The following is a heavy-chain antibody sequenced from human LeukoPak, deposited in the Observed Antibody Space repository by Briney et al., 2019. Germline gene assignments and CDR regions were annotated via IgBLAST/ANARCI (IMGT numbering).Heavy chain of an antibody. CDR3: AKDVSRWAFDI. V-gene: IGHV3-11*01. J-gene: IGHJ3*02. Sequence: GGSLRLSCAASGFTFSDYYMSWVRQAPGKGLEWVSSIRSSGSPTYYAASVRGRFTISRDNSKNTLYLQMNSLRAEDTAVYYCAKDVSRWAFDIWGQGTRVTVSS. D-gene: IGHD6-13*01. CDR1: GFTFSDYY. CDR2: IRSSGSPT.